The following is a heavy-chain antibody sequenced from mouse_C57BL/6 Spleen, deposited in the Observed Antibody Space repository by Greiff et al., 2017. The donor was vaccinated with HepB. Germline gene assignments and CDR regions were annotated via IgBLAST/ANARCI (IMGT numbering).Heavy chain of an antibody. CDR1: GYTFTSYW. D-gene: IGHD1-1*01. Sequence: QVQLQQSGTELVKPGASVKLSCKASGYTFTSYWMHWVKQRPGQGLEWIGNINPSNGGTNYNEKFKSKATLTVDKSSSTAYMQLSSLTSEDSAVYYCARFTTVVATGRYFDYWGQGTTLTVSS. CDR2: INPSNGGT. V-gene: IGHV1-53*01. J-gene: IGHJ2*01. CDR3: ARFTTVVATGRYFDY.